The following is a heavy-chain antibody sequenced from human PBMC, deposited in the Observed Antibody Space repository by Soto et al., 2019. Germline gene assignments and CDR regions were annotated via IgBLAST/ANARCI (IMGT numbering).Heavy chain of an antibody. CDR2: ISWDSGIT. CDR1: GFIFDDHA. CDR3: SKDDGGAWSAPRGGSYPSFGMEV. V-gene: IGHV3-9*01. D-gene: IGHD3-3*01. Sequence: GGSLRLSCAGSGFIFDDHAMHWVRQVPGRGLEWVSGISWDSGITDYGDSVKGRFTISRDNAKNSLYLQMNSLRPEDTAIYYCSKDDGGAWSAPRGGSYPSFGMEVWGQGTTVTVSS. J-gene: IGHJ6*02.